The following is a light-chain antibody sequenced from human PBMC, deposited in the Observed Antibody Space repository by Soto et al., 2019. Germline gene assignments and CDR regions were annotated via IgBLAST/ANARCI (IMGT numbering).Light chain of an antibody. CDR3: SSYTSSSTLV. V-gene: IGLV2-14*01. CDR1: SSDVGGYNY. CDR2: EVS. Sequence: QSALTQTASVSGSPGQSITISCTGTSSDVGGYNYVSWYQQHPGKAPKLMIYEVSHRPSGVSNRFSGSKSGNTASLTISGLQAEDEADYYCSSYTSSSTLVFGGGTKLTVL. J-gene: IGLJ2*01.